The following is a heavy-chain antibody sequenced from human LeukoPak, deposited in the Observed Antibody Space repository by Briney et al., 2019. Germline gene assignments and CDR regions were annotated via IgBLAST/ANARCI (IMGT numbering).Heavy chain of an antibody. CDR2: IYYSGST. CDR3: ARLSHYYSMDV. V-gene: IGHV4-39*01. Sequence: SCKASGGTFSSYAISWVRQPPGKGLEWIVSIYYSGSTYYNPSLYYNPSLKSRVTMSVDTSKNQFSLKLSSVTAADTAVYYCARLSHYYSMDVWGQGTTVTVSS. J-gene: IGHJ6*02. CDR1: GGTFSSYAIS.